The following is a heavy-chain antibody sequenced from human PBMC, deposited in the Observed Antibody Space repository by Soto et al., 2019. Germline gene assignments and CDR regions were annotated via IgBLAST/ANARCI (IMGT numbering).Heavy chain of an antibody. CDR2: IYYSGST. CDR3: ARVRKQQLVPDNWFDP. J-gene: IGHJ5*02. V-gene: IGHV4-31*03. D-gene: IGHD6-13*01. Sequence: SETLSLTCTVSGGSISSGGYYWSWIRQHPGKGLEWIGYIYYSGSTYYNPSLKSRVTISVDTSKNQFSLKLSSVTAADTAVYYCARVRKQQLVPDNWFDPWGQGTLVTVSS. CDR1: GGSISSGGYY.